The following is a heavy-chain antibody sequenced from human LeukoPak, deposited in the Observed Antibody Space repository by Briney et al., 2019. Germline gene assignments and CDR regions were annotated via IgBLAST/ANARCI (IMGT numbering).Heavy chain of an antibody. CDR3: ARDQGADIVATIGWFDP. D-gene: IGHD5-12*01. J-gene: IGHJ5*02. CDR1: GFTFSDYY. Sequence: PGGSLRLSCAASGFTFSDYYMSWIRQAPGKGLEWVSYISSSGSTIYYADSVKGRFTISRDNAKNSLYLQMNSLRAEDTAVYYCARDQGADIVATIGWFDPWGQGTLVTVSS. CDR2: ISSSGSTI. V-gene: IGHV3-11*01.